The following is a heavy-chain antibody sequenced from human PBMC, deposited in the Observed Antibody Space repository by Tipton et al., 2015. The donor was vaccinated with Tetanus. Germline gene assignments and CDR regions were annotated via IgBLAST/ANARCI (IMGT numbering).Heavy chain of an antibody. CDR3: ARQISSSIPYWFDY. D-gene: IGHD6-13*01. CDR1: GGSISSSSYY. J-gene: IGHJ4*02. CDR2: IYYSGST. Sequence: TLSLTCTVSGGSISSSSYYWGWIRQPPGKGLEWIGSIYYSGSTYYNPSLKGRVTISVDTSKNQFSLKLSSVTAADTAVYYCARQISSSIPYWFDYWGQGTLVTVSS. V-gene: IGHV4-39*01.